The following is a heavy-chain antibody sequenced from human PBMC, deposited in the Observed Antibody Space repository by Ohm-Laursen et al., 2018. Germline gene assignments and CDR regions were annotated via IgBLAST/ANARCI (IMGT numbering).Heavy chain of an antibody. J-gene: IGHJ6*02. CDR2: ISSSGSTI. Sequence: SLRLSCAASGFIFSDYYMSWIRQAPGKGLEWVSYISSSGSTIYYADSVKGRFTISRDNAKNSLYLQMNSLRAEDTAVYYCARDRVASEWIQLSGVMDVWGQGTTVTVSS. CDR1: GFIFSDYY. CDR3: ARDRVASEWIQLSGVMDV. D-gene: IGHD5-18*01. V-gene: IGHV3-11*01.